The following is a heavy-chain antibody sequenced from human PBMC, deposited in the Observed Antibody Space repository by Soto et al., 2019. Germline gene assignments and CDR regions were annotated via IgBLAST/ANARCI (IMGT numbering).Heavy chain of an antibody. J-gene: IGHJ4*02. Sequence: SQTLCLRWGVAGGSIVGGGDCWSWIRQPPGKGLEWIGYIFPSGTTYYNPYLQSRVTISIDVSKNQFSLSLRSLTAADTAVYHCARSREFDYWSQGTLVTVSS. CDR3: ARSREFDY. CDR1: GGSIVGGGDC. CDR2: IFPSGTT. V-gene: IGHV4-30-2*01.